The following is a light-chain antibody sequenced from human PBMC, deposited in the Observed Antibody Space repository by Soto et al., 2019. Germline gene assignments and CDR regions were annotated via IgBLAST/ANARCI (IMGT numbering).Light chain of an antibody. CDR2: WAS. Sequence: DIVMTQSPDSLAVSLGERATIKCKSSQSLLYNVNNKNYLGWYQQKAGQPPKLLLYWASYRESGVPDRFSGGGSGTDFALTISSLQAEDVAVYYCQQYYDTPWTFGQGTKVEIK. J-gene: IGKJ1*01. V-gene: IGKV4-1*01. CDR1: QSLLYNVNNKNY. CDR3: QQYYDTPWT.